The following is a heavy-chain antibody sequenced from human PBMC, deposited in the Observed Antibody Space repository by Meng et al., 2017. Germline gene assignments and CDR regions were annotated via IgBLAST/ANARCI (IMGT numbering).Heavy chain of an antibody. D-gene: IGHD4-17*01. V-gene: IGHV3-13*01. J-gene: IGHJ2*01. CDR3: ARVGGDYDWYFDL. Sequence: VVSGGGLVQPGGSLRLSCAASGFTFSSYDMHWVRPATGKGLEWVSAICTAGDTYYPGSVKGRFTISRENAKNSLYLQMNSLRAGDTAVYYCARVGGDYDWYFDLWGRGTLVTVSS. CDR2: ICTAGDT. CDR1: GFTFSSYD.